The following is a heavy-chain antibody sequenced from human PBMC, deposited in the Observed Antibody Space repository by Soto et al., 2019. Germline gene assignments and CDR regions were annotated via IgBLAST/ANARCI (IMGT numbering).Heavy chain of an antibody. CDR1: GFIFNDYY. J-gene: IGHJ4*02. CDR2: ISGSSGSK. V-gene: IGHV3-11*06. D-gene: IGHD4-17*01. Sequence: GSLRLSCAASGFIFNDYYMSWIRQAPGKGLEWLSNISGSSGSKKYADAGKGRFTISRDNAKKSLYLEMYSLRAEDTAMYYCARYAAEVTTFFDQWGQGTLVTVSS. CDR3: ARYAAEVTTFFDQ.